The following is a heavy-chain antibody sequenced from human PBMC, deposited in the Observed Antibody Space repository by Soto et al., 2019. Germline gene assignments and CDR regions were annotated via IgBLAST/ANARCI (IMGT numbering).Heavy chain of an antibody. CDR2: ITSDGSST. J-gene: IGHJ6*02. CDR3: ARVGNDGRTGTNGMDV. CDR1: GFTFSSSW. D-gene: IGHD1-1*01. V-gene: IGHV3-74*01. Sequence: GGSLGLSCAASGFTFSSSWMHWVRQAPGEGLVWVSRITSDGSSTNYADSVKGRFTISRDNAKNTLFLQMNSLRAEDTAVYYCARVGNDGRTGTNGMDVWGQGTTVTVSS.